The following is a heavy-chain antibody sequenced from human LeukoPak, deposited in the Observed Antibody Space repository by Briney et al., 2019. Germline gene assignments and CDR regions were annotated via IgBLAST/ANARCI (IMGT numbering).Heavy chain of an antibody. Sequence: SETLSLTCTVSGGSISGYYWNWIRQPPGKGLEWIGYVFYSGSTNYNPSLKSRVTISVDTSKNQFSLKLSSVTAADTAVYYCAGDREGYFDLWGRGTLVTVSS. CDR3: AGDREGYFDL. D-gene: IGHD1-26*01. J-gene: IGHJ2*01. V-gene: IGHV4-59*01. CDR2: VFYSGST. CDR1: GGSISGYY.